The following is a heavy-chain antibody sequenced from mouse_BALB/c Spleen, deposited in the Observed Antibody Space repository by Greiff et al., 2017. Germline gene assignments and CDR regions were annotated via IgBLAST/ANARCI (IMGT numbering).Heavy chain of an antibody. Sequence: VQLKQSGPSLVKPSQTLSLTCSVTGDSITSGYWNWIRKFPGNKLEYMGYISYSGSTYYNPSLKSRISITRDTSKNQYYLQLNSVTTEDTATYYCASYYGSSYYYAMDYWGQGTSVTVSS. CDR1: GDSITSGY. D-gene: IGHD1-1*01. J-gene: IGHJ4*01. CDR2: ISYSGST. V-gene: IGHV3-8*02. CDR3: ASYYGSSYYYAMDY.